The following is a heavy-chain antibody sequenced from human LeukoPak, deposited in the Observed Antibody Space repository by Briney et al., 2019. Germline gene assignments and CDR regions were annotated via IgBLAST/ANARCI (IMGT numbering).Heavy chain of an antibody. CDR3: ARHPYGSGSSPDY. Sequence: ASETLSLTCTVSGGSISSYYWNWIRQSPGKGLEWIGYINYSGSANYNPSLKSRATISLATSKNQLSLKLSSVTAADTAVYYCARHPYGSGSSPDYWGQGTLVVVSS. CDR1: GGSISSYY. D-gene: IGHD3-10*01. V-gene: IGHV4-59*08. CDR2: INYSGSA. J-gene: IGHJ4*02.